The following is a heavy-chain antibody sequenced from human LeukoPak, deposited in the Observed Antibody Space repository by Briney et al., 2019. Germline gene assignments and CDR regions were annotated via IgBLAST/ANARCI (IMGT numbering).Heavy chain of an antibody. CDR3: ARHIASSGSDFDY. Sequence: SETLSLTCTVSGGSVSSTSSYWGWIRQPPGTGLEYIGSIYYSGKTYHNPSLKSRVTISVDTSKNQFSLRLSSVTAADTAVYYCARHIASSGSDFDYWGQGTLVTVSS. CDR1: GGSVSSTSSY. J-gene: IGHJ4*02. D-gene: IGHD3-22*01. CDR2: IYYSGKT. V-gene: IGHV4-39*01.